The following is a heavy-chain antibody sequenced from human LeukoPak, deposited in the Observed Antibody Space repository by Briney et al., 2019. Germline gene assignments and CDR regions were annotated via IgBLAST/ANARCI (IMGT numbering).Heavy chain of an antibody. D-gene: IGHD5-12*01. Sequence: PWETLCLTCAVSGGSISSDNWWTWVRQPPGKGLEWIGEIYYSGSTNYNPSLRSRVTLSVDKSKNQFSLKLTSVTAADTAVYYCARGPSVAAHLDYWGQGTLVTVSS. CDR3: ARGPSVAAHLDY. CDR2: IYYSGST. J-gene: IGHJ4*02. V-gene: IGHV4-4*02. CDR1: GGSISSDNW.